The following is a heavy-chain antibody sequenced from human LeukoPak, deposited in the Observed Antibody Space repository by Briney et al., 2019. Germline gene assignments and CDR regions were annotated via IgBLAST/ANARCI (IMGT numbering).Heavy chain of an antibody. J-gene: IGHJ6*03. Sequence: GGSLRLSCAASGFTFSSYTMNWVRQAPGKGLEWVSSIRSSTSYIYYADSVKGRFTISRDNAKNSLYLQMNSLRAEDTAVYYCARGGDYYGSGTLLYYYYMDVWGKGTTVTVSS. CDR2: IRSSTSYI. CDR1: GFTFSSYT. V-gene: IGHV3-21*01. D-gene: IGHD3-10*01. CDR3: ARGGDYYGSGTLLYYYYMDV.